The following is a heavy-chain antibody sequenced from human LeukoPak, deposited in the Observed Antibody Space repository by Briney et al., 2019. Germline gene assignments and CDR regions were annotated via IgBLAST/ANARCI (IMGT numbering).Heavy chain of an antibody. CDR3: ARELYSRSWCLEY. J-gene: IGHJ4*02. CDR1: GFTFSIYG. Sequence: GGSLRLSCAASGFTFSIYGMHWVRQAPGKGLEWVAVIWYDGSNKYYADSVKGRFTISTDNSKTPPYLQMNSLRAEDTAVYYCARELYSRSWCLEYWGPGKLVTVSS. CDR2: IWYDGSNK. V-gene: IGHV3-33*01. D-gene: IGHD6-13*01.